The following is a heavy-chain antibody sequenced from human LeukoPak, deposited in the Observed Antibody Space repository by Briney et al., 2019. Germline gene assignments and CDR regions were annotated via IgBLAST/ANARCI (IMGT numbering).Heavy chain of an antibody. CDR3: ARSRYSSSWYSTWSFDY. Sequence: GGSLRLSCAASGFTFSSYAMNWVRQAPGKGLEWVSAISGSGSTIYYADSVKGRFTISRDNAKNSLYLQMNSLRAEDTAVYYCARSRYSSSWYSTWSFDYWGQGTLVTVSS. D-gene: IGHD6-13*01. J-gene: IGHJ4*02. V-gene: IGHV3-48*04. CDR2: ISGSGSTI. CDR1: GFTFSSYA.